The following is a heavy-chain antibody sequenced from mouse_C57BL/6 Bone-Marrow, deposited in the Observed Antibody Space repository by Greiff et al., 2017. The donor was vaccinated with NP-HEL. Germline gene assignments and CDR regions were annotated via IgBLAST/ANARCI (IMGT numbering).Heavy chain of an antibody. J-gene: IGHJ1*03. CDR1: GYTFTSYW. D-gene: IGHD1-1*01. V-gene: IGHV1-50*01. Sequence: QVQLQQSGAELVKPGASVKLSCKASGYTFTSYWMQWVKQRPGQGLEWIGEIDPSDSYTNYNQKFKGKATLTVDTSSSTAYMQLSGLTSEDSAVYYCARCYGSSYWYFDVWGTGTTVTVSS. CDR3: ARCYGSSYWYFDV. CDR2: IDPSDSYT.